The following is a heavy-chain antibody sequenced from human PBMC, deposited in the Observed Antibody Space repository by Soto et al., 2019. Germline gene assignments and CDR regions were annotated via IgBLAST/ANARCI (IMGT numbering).Heavy chain of an antibody. V-gene: IGHV3-21*01. CDR3: ARDRGDFWSGPTDGYYYGIDV. CDR2: ISSSSSYI. CDR1: GFTYSSYS. J-gene: IGHJ6*02. Sequence: PGGSLRLSCAASGFTYSSYSMNWVRQAPVKGLEWVSSISSSSSYIYYADSVKGRFTISRDNAKNSLYLQMNSLRAEDTAVYYCARDRGDFWSGPTDGYYYGIDVRGQRTTVTVSS. D-gene: IGHD3-3*01.